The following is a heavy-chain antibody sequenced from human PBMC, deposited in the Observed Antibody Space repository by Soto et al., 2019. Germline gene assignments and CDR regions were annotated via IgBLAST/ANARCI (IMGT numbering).Heavy chain of an antibody. J-gene: IGHJ6*02. D-gene: IGHD3-3*01. CDR3: AREPYYDFWSGYYTYGMDV. CDR2: INPNSGGT. CDR1: GYTFTGYY. V-gene: IGHV1-2*04. Sequence: ASVKVSCKASGYTFTGYYMHWVRQAPGQGLEWMGWINPNSGGTNYAQKFQGWVTMTRDTSISTAYMELSRLRSDDTAVYYCAREPYYDFWSGYYTYGMDVWGQGTTVTVSS.